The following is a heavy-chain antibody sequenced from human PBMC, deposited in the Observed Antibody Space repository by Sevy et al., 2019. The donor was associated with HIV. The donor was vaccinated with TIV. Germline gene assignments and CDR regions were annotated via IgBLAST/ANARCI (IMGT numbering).Heavy chain of an antibody. J-gene: IGHJ4*02. CDR2: FDPEDGET. D-gene: IGHD3-22*01. Sequence: ASVKVSCKVSGYTLSQISMHWVRQAPGKGLEWMGSFDPEDGETIYAQKFQARVTMTEDTSTETAYMELSSLRSDDTAVYYCATTKDYYDSSGSPFDSWGQGTLVTVSS. CDR1: GYTLSQIS. V-gene: IGHV1-24*01. CDR3: ATTKDYYDSSGSPFDS.